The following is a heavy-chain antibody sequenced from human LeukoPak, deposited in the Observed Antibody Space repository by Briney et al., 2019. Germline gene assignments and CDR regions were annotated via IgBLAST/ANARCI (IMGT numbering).Heavy chain of an antibody. V-gene: IGHV3-30*18. CDR3: AKQKPYSSSWLYFDY. D-gene: IGHD6-13*01. CDR2: ISYDGSNK. J-gene: IGHJ4*02. CDR1: GFTFSSYG. Sequence: GRSLRLSCAASGFTFSSYGMHWVRQAPGKGLEWVAVISYDGSNKYYADSVKGRFTISRDNSKNTLYLQMNSLRAEDTAVYYCAKQKPYSSSWLYFDYWGQGTLVTVSS.